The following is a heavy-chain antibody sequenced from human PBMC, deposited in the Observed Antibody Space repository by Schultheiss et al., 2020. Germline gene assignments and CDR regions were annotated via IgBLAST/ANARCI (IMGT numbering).Heavy chain of an antibody. CDR1: GYTFTGYY. Sequence: ASVKVSCKASGYTFTGYYMHWVRQAPGQGLEWMGWINPNIGGTNYAQKFQGRVTMTRDTSISTAYMELSRLRSDDTAVYYCARGSGYDYVWGSYPPYYYYGMDVWGQGTTVTVS. V-gene: IGHV1-2*02. D-gene: IGHD3-16*01. CDR3: ARGSGYDYVWGSYPPYYYYGMDV. J-gene: IGHJ6*02. CDR2: INPNIGGT.